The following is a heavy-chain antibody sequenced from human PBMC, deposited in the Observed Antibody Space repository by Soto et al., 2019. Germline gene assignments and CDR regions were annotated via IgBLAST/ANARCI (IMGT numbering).Heavy chain of an antibody. V-gene: IGHV4-39*01. D-gene: IGHD3-3*01. CDR1: GGSISSSSYY. CDR2: IYYSGST. Sequence: PSETLSLTCTVSGGSISSSSYYWGWIRQPPGKGLEWIGSIYYSGSTYYNPSLKSRVTISVDTSKNQFSLKLSSVTAADTAVYYCARLNPIFGRYGMDVWGQGTTVTVSS. CDR3: ARLNPIFGRYGMDV. J-gene: IGHJ6*02.